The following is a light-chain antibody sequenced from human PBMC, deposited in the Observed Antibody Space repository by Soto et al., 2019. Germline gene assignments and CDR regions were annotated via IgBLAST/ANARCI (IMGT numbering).Light chain of an antibody. J-gene: IGLJ1*01. CDR2: EVS. V-gene: IGLV2-14*01. Sequence: QSVLTQPASVSVSPGQSITSSCTGTSSDVGGYNYVPWYQQHPGKAPKLMIYEVSNRPSGVSNRFSGSKSGNTASLTISGLQAEDEADYYCSSYTSSSTYVFGTGTKVTVL. CDR1: SSDVGGYNY. CDR3: SSYTSSSTYV.